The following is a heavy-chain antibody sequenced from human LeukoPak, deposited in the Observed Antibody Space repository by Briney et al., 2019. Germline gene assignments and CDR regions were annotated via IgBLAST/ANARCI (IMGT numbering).Heavy chain of an antibody. J-gene: IGHJ5*02. D-gene: IGHD3/OR15-3a*01. Sequence: GGSLRLSCAASGFTFSSYGMHWVRQAPGKGLEWVAVISYDGSNKYYADSVKGRFTISRDNSKNTLYLQMNSLRAEDTAVYYCANFLGLNWFDPWGQGTLVTVSS. CDR1: GFTFSSYG. V-gene: IGHV3-30*18. CDR2: ISYDGSNK. CDR3: ANFLGLNWFDP.